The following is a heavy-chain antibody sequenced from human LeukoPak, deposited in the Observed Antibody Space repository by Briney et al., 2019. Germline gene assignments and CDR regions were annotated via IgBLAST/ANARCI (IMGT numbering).Heavy chain of an antibody. V-gene: IGHV3-21*01. CDR2: ISSSSSYI. Sequence: GGSLRLSCAASGFTFSSYSMNWVRQAPGKGLEWVSSISSSSSYIYYADSVKGRFTISRDNAKNSLYLQMNSLRAEDTAVYYCARGKGASPYFDYWGQGTLVTVSS. CDR3: ARGKGASPYFDY. J-gene: IGHJ4*02. CDR1: GFTFSSYS. D-gene: IGHD1-26*01.